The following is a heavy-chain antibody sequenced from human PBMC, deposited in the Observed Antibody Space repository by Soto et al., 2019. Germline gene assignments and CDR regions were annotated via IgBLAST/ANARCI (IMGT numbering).Heavy chain of an antibody. V-gene: IGHV2-5*02. D-gene: IGHD3-10*01. CDR2: IYWDDDE. CDR3: APRRRGSGSYSFDY. CDR1: GFSLTTSEVG. Sequence: QITLKESGPTLVKPTQTLTLTCTFSGFSLTTSEVGVGWIRQPPGKALEWLALIYWDDDERYNPSLENRLIIPKDTSKNQVVLSMTNMDPVDTAPYYCAPRRRGSGSYSFDYWGQGTLVIVSS. J-gene: IGHJ4*02.